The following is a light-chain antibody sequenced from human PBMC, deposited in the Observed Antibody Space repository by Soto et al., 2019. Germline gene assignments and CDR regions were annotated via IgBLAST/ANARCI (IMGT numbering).Light chain of an antibody. Sequence: DIQMTQSPSAMSASVGDRATITCRASQAISNYLAWFQQKPGKDPKRLIYAASSLQSGVPSRFSGSGSGTEFTLTISSLQPEDVATYYCLQQNNYPRTFGQGTKVEIK. J-gene: IGKJ1*01. CDR3: LQQNNYPRT. CDR1: QAISNY. V-gene: IGKV1-17*03. CDR2: AAS.